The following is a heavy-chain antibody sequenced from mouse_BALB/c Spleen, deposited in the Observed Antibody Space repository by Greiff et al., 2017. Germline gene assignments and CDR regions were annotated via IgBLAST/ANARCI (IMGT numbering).Heavy chain of an antibody. CDR3: TRSGITAYFDY. Sequence: QVQLQQPGAELVRPGASVKLSCKASGYTFTSYWINWVKQRPGQGLEWIGNIYPSDSYTNYNQKFKDKATLTVDKSSSTAYMQLSSPTSEDSAVYYCTRSGITAYFDYWGQGTTLTVSS. CDR2: IYPSDSYT. CDR1: GYTFTSYW. D-gene: IGHD2-4*01. J-gene: IGHJ2*01. V-gene: IGHV1-69*02.